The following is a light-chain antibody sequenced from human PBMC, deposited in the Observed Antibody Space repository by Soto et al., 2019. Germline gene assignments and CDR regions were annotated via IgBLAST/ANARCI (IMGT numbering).Light chain of an antibody. CDR1: SSDLGVYNY. CDR2: AVS. V-gene: IGLV2-14*01. J-gene: IGLJ1*01. Sequence: ALTQPASVSGSPGQSITISCTGTSSDLGVYNYVSWYQLHPGKAPKLMIYAVSTRTSGVSNRFSGSKSGNTASLTISGLQAEDEADYYCSSHNPIGTLQIFGPGTKVTVL. CDR3: SSHNPIGTLQI.